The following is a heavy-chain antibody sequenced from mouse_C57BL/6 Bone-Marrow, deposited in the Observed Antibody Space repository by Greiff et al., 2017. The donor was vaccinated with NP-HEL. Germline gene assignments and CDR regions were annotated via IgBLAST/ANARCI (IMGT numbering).Heavy chain of an antibody. D-gene: IGHD2-2*01. CDR1: GYAFSSFW. CDR2: IYPGDGDT. J-gene: IGHJ4*01. CDR3: TRWRLRRAMDY. Sequence: QVQLQQSGPELVKPGASVKISCKASGYAFSSFWMNWVKQRPGRGLEWIGRIYPGDGDTNYNGKFKRNATLNADKSASTAYMQLSSLTSEDSAVYFCTRWRLRRAMDYWGQGTAVTVSS. V-gene: IGHV1-82*01.